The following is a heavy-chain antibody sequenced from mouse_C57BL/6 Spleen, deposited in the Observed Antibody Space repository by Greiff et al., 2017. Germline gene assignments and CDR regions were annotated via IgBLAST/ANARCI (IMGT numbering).Heavy chain of an antibody. CDR1: GFTFSDYG. V-gene: IGHV5-17*01. Sequence: EVQLVESGGGLVKPGGSLKLSCAASGFTFSDYGMHWVRQAPEKGLEWVAYISSGSSTIYYAATVKGRFTFSRDNAKNTLFLQMTSLRSEDTAMYYCARPLYYGSNIPDYWGQGTTLTVSS. J-gene: IGHJ2*01. CDR3: ARPLYYGSNIPDY. D-gene: IGHD1-1*01. CDR2: ISSGSSTI.